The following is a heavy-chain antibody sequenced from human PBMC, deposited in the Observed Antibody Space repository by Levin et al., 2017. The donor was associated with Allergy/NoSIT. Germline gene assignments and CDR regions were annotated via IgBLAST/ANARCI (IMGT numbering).Heavy chain of an antibody. Sequence: SETLSLTCAVYGGSFSGYYWSWIRQPPGKGLEWIGEINHSGSTNYNPSLKSRVTISVDTSKNQFSLKLSSVTAADTAVYYCARGSGGYSLLRGMDVWGQGTTVTVSS. CDR2: INHSGST. CDR3: ARGSGGYSLLRGMDV. V-gene: IGHV4-34*01. CDR1: GGSFSGYY. J-gene: IGHJ6*02. D-gene: IGHD5-18*01.